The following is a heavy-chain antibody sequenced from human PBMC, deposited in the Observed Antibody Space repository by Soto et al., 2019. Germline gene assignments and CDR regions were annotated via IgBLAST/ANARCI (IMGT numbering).Heavy chain of an antibody. D-gene: IGHD6-6*01. Sequence: LSLTCAVYGGSFRDYYWGWVRQPPGKGLEWIGQINHSGSTNYNPSLKSRVTISVDTSKNQFSLKLSSVTAADTAVYYCARTSRFDSWGQGTLVTVSS. CDR3: ARTSRFDS. J-gene: IGHJ4*02. CDR1: GGSFRDYY. V-gene: IGHV4-34*01. CDR2: INHSGST.